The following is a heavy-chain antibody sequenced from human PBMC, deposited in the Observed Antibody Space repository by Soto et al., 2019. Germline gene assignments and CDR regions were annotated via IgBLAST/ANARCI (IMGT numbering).Heavy chain of an antibody. Sequence: PXGTLSLTCAVYGGSFSGYYWSWIRQPPGKGLEWIGEINHSGSTNYNPSLKSRVTVSVDTSKNQFSLKLSSVTAADTAVYYCARNRYSYGYYFDYWGQGTLVNVSS. CDR1: GGSFSGYY. CDR2: INHSGST. V-gene: IGHV4-34*01. D-gene: IGHD5-18*01. CDR3: ARNRYSYGYYFDY. J-gene: IGHJ4*02.